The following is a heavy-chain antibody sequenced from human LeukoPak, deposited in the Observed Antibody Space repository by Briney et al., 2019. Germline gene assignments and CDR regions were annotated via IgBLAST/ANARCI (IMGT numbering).Heavy chain of an antibody. CDR1: GFTFSRHS. J-gene: IGHJ4*02. D-gene: IGHD6-19*01. CDR3: ATLISGWSLY. CDR2: ISSGGGNI. Sequence: GGSLRLSCAASGFTFSRHSINWVRQAPGKGLEWVSYISSGGGNIYYADSVKGRFTISRDNAKNSLYLQMNSLRAEDTAVYYCATLISGWSLYWGQGTLVTVSS. V-gene: IGHV3-48*04.